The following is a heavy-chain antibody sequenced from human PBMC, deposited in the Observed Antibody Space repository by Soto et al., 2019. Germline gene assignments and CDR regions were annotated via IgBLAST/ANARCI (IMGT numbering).Heavy chain of an antibody. CDR3: VPGSSGTRGEDS. V-gene: IGHV3-23*01. CDR2: VSEYGDVT. J-gene: IGHJ4*02. Sequence: RRLSCAASGLTLRNHAMTCVRQAPGKGLDWVSTVSEYGDVTYYADSVRGRFTIFRDNSKNTLYLQLNNLMVAVTAVYYCVPGSSGTRGEDSWGQGVVVTVAS. D-gene: IGHD3-10*01. CDR1: GLTLRNHA.